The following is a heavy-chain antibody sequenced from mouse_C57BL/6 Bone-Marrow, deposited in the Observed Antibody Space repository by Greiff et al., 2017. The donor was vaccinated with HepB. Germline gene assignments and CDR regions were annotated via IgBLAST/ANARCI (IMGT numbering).Heavy chain of an antibody. D-gene: IGHD1-1*01. CDR3: ARGGITTVVADYFDY. J-gene: IGHJ2*01. V-gene: IGHV1-82*01. CDR1: GYAFSSSW. CDR2: IYPGDGDT. Sequence: QVQLKESGPELVKPGASVKISCKASGYAFSSSWMNWVKQRPGKGLEWIGRIYPGDGDTNYNGKFKGKATLTADKSSSTAYMQLSSLTSEDSAVYFCARGGITTVVADYFDYWGQGTTLTVSS.